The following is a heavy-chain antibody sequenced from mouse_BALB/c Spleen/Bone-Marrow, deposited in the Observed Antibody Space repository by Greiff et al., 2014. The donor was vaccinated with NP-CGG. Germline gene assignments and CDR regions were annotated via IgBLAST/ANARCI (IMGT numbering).Heavy chain of an antibody. J-gene: IGHJ2*01. CDR3: ASYVYGYYFDY. CDR1: GFNIKDTY. Sequence: EVKLMESGAELVKPGASVKLSCTASGFNIKDTYIHWVKQRPEQGLEWIGRIDPANDNTKYDPKFQGKATITADTSSSTAYLQLSSLTSEDTAVDYCASYVYGYYFDYWGQGTTLTVSS. D-gene: IGHD2-2*01. V-gene: IGHV14-3*02. CDR2: IDPANDNT.